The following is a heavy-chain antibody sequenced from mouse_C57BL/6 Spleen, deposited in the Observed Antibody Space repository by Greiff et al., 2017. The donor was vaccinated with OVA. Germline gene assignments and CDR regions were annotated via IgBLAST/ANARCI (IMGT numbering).Heavy chain of an antibody. V-gene: IGHV10-1*01. D-gene: IGHD1-1*01. CDR3: VRQSGDGRAY. CDR2: IRSKSNNYAT. J-gene: IGHJ3*01. CDR1: GFSFNTYA. Sequence: EVNVVESGGGLVQPKGSLKLSCAASGFSFNTYAMNWVRQAPGKGLEWVARIRSKSNNYATYYADSVKDRFTISRDDSESMLYLQMNNLKTEDTAMYYCVRQSGDGRAYWGQGTLVTVSA.